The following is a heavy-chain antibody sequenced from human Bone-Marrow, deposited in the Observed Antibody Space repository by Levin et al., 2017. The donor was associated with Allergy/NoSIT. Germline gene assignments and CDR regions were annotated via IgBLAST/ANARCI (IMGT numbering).Heavy chain of an antibody. CDR2: ISSSSSSI. CDR1: GFTFSSYS. Sequence: GESLKISCAASGFTFSSYSMNWVRQAPGKGLEWVSYISSSSSSIYYADSVKGRITISRDNAKNSLYLQMNSLRAEDTAVYYCAREGSGSYLVYWGQGTLVTVSS. V-gene: IGHV3-48*01. D-gene: IGHD1-26*01. J-gene: IGHJ4*02. CDR3: AREGSGSYLVY.